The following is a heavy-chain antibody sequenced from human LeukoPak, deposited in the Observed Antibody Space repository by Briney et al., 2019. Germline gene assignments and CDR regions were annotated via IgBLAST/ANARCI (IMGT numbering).Heavy chain of an antibody. Sequence: GGSLRLSCAASGFTVSSNYMSWVRQAPGKGLEWVSVIYSGGSTYYADSVRGRFTISRDNSKSTLSLQMNSLRAEDTAIYYCATYRQVLLPFESWGQGTLVTVSS. D-gene: IGHD2-8*02. CDR1: GFTVSSNY. CDR3: ATYRQVLLPFES. V-gene: IGHV3-53*01. J-gene: IGHJ4*02. CDR2: IYSGGST.